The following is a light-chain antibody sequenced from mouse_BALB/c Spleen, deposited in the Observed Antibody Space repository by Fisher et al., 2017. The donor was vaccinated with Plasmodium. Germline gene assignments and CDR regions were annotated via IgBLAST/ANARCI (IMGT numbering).Light chain of an antibody. CDR2: KVS. CDR1: QSLLHTYGDTY. Sequence: DIVLTQSPLSLPVSLGDQASISCRSSQSLLHTYGDTYLHWYLQKPGQSPKLLIYKVSNRFSGVPDRFSGSGAGADFTLKISRVEAEDLGVYFCSQSIHLPLTFGAGTKLELK. CDR3: SQSIHLPLT. J-gene: IGKJ5*01. V-gene: IGKV1-110*01.